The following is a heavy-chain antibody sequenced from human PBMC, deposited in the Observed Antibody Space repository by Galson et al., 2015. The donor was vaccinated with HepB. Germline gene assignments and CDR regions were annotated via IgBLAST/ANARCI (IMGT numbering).Heavy chain of an antibody. D-gene: IGHD2-21*02. CDR3: ARDHTGIVVVTALDH. V-gene: IGHV3-48*02. Sequence: SLRLSCAASGFIFSRYSMNWVRQAPGKGLEWVPYISSNGGSIYYADSVKGRFTISRDDAKNSLYLQMNSLRDEDTAVYYCARDHTGIVVVTALDHWGQGSLVIVSS. CDR2: ISSNGGSI. J-gene: IGHJ4*02. CDR1: GFIFSRYS.